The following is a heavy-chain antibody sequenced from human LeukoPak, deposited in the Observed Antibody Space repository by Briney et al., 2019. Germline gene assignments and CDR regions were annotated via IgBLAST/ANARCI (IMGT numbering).Heavy chain of an antibody. Sequence: GRSLRLSCAASGFTFSSYGMHWVRQAPGKGLEWVAVISYDGSNKYYADSVNGRFTISRDNSKNTLYLQMNSLRAEDTAVYYCAKAPRAAAGTYNGMDVWGQGTTVTVSS. CDR2: ISYDGSNK. J-gene: IGHJ6*02. CDR3: AKAPRAAAGTYNGMDV. D-gene: IGHD6-13*01. CDR1: GFTFSSYG. V-gene: IGHV3-30*18.